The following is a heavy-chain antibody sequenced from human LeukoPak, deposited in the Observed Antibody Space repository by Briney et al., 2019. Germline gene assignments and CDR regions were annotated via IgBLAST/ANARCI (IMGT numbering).Heavy chain of an antibody. J-gene: IGHJ4*02. D-gene: IGHD3-22*01. Sequence: ASVKVSCKASGYTFTSYGISWVRQAPGQGLEWMGWISVYNGNTNYAQKLQGRVTMTTDTSTSTAYMELSRLRSDDTALYYCARGTYYDSSGYSGVRLFDYWGQGTLVTVSS. CDR2: ISVYNGNT. V-gene: IGHV1-18*01. CDR1: GYTFTSYG. CDR3: ARGTYYDSSGYSGVRLFDY.